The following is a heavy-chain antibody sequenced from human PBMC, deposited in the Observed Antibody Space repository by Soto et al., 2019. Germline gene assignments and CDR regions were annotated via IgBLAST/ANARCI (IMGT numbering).Heavy chain of an antibody. CDR3: ARGGSGRPYDY. Sequence: KTSETLSLTCAVSGGSISSGGYSWSWIRQPPGKGLEWIGYIYHSGSTYYSPSLKSRVTISVDRSKNQFSLKLSSVTAADTAVYYCARGGSGRPYDYWGQGTLVTSPQ. J-gene: IGHJ4*02. CDR1: GGSISSGGYS. D-gene: IGHD3-10*01. V-gene: IGHV4-30-2*01. CDR2: IYHSGST.